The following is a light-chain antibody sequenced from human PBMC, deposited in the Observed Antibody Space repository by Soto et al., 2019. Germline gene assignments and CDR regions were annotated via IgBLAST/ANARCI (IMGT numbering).Light chain of an antibody. Sequence: AIQMTQSPSSLSASVGDRVTISCRASQGIGNALGWYQQKPGKAPKLLIYAASSLQSGVPSRFSGSGSGTDFTLTISSLPPEDFATYYCLQDYNYPRTFGQGTKVDI. J-gene: IGKJ1*01. CDR1: QGIGNA. V-gene: IGKV1-6*01. CDR3: LQDYNYPRT. CDR2: AAS.